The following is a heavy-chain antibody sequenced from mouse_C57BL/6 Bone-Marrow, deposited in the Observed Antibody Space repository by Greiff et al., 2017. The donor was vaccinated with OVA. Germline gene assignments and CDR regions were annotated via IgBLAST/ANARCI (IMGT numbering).Heavy chain of an antibody. CDR3: AASLPWYFDV. Sequence: VQLQQSGAELVRPGTSVKMSCKASGYTFTNYWIGWAKQRPGHGLEWIGDIYPGGGYTNYNEKFKGKATLTADKSSSTAYMQVSSLTSEDSAIYYCAASLPWYFDVWGTGTTVTVSS. CDR2: IYPGGGYT. D-gene: IGHD2-10*01. V-gene: IGHV1-63*01. CDR1: GYTFTNYW. J-gene: IGHJ1*03.